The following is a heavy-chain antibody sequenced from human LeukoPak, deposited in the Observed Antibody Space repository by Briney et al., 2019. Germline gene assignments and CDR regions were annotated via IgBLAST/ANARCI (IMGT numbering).Heavy chain of an antibody. Sequence: PSQTLSLTCAVYGGSFSGYYWSWNRQPPGKGLEWIGEINHSGSTNYNPSLKSRVTMSVDTSKNQFSLKLSSVTAADTAVYYCASYTAGGGGLDYWGQGTLVTVSS. CDR2: INHSGST. D-gene: IGHD5-18*01. J-gene: IGHJ4*02. V-gene: IGHV4-34*01. CDR3: ASYTAGGGGLDY. CDR1: GGSFSGYY.